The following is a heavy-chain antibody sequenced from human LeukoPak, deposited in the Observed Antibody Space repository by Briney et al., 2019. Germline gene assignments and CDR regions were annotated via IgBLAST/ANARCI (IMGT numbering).Heavy chain of an antibody. CDR1: GGSISSYY. Sequence: SETLSLTCTVSGGSISSYYWCWIRQPPGKGLEWIGYIYTSGSTNYNPSLKSRVTISVDTSKNQSSLKLSSVTAADTAVYYCARRRFCSSTSCYGYFDLWGRGTLVTVSS. CDR2: IYTSGST. D-gene: IGHD2-2*01. V-gene: IGHV4-4*09. CDR3: ARRRFCSSTSCYGYFDL. J-gene: IGHJ2*01.